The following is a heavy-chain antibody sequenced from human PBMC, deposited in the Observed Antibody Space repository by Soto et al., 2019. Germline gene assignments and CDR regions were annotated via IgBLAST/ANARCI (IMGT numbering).Heavy chain of an antibody. CDR1: GGSFSGYY. D-gene: IGHD6-19*01. CDR3: ARGLGSGWYRNYYYSGMDA. V-gene: IGHV4-34*01. J-gene: IGHJ6*02. Sequence: SETLSLTCAVYGGSFSGYYWSWIRQPPGKGLEWIGEINHSGSTNYNPSLKSRVTISVDTSKNQFSLKLSSVTAADTAVYYCARGLGSGWYRNYYYSGMDAWGQGTTLTVSS. CDR2: INHSGST.